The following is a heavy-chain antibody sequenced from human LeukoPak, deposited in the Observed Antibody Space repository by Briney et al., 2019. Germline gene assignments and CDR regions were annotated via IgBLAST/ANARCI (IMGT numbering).Heavy chain of an antibody. Sequence: SETLSLTCAVYGGSFSGYYWSCIRQPPGKGLEWIGEINHSGSTNYNPSLKSRVTISVDTSKNQFSLKLSSVTAADTAVYYCARGRWLDHYFDYWGQGTLVTVSS. CDR3: ARGRWLDHYFDY. CDR2: INHSGST. D-gene: IGHD6-19*01. CDR1: GGSFSGYY. J-gene: IGHJ4*02. V-gene: IGHV4-34*01.